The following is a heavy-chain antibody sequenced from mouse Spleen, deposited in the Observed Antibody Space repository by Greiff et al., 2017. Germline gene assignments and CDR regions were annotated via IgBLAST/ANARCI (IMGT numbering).Heavy chain of an antibody. CDR3: ARLRYYDGSYVLDY. V-gene: IGHV1-61*01. Sequence: QVQLQQSGAELVRPGSSVKLSCKASGYTFTSYWMDWVKQRPGQGLEWIGNIYPSDSETHYNQKFKDKATLTVDKSSSTAYMQLSSLTSEDSAVYYCARLRYYDGSYVLDYWGQGTTLTVSS. CDR2: IYPSDSET. CDR1: GYTFTSYW. J-gene: IGHJ2*01. D-gene: IGHD1-1*01.